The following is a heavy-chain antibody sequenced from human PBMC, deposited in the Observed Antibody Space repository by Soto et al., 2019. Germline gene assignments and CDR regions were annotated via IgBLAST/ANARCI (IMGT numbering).Heavy chain of an antibody. CDR2: ISGSGGST. CDR1: GFTFSSYA. V-gene: IGHV3-23*01. CDR3: ANNPNADYYFDY. Sequence: GGSLRLSCAASGFTFSSYAMSWVRQAPGKGLEWVSAISGSGGSTYYADSVKGRFTTSRDNSKNTLYLQMNSLRAEDTAVYYCANNPNADYYFDYWGQGTLVTVS. J-gene: IGHJ4*02. D-gene: IGHD7-27*01.